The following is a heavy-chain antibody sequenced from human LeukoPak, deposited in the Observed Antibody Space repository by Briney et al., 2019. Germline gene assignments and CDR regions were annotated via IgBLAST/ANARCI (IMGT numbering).Heavy chain of an antibody. D-gene: IGHD3-3*01. CDR3: ARHNFYDFWSFDS. J-gene: IGHJ4*02. CDR1: GGSISGSGYY. Sequence: PSETLSLTCSVSGGSISGSGYYWGWIRQSPGKGLQYIGSIYYSGSTYYYPPLTSRVTLSVDTFKNQFSLKLSSLTAADTAVYYCARHNFYDFWSFDSWGQGALVIVSS. CDR2: IYYSGST. V-gene: IGHV4-39*01.